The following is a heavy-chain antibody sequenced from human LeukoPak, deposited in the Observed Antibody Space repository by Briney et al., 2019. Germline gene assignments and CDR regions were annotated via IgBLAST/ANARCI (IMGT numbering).Heavy chain of an antibody. CDR2: ISSSSYI. J-gene: IGHJ6*02. D-gene: IGHD6-19*01. CDR1: GFTFSSYS. Sequence: GGSLRLSCAASGFTFSSYSMNWVRQAPGKGLEWVSSISSSSYIYYADSVKGRFTISRDNAKNSLYLQMNSLRAEDTAVYYCARDLGGAVAGKEYYYGMDVWGQGTTVTVSS. V-gene: IGHV3-21*01. CDR3: ARDLGGAVAGKEYYYGMDV.